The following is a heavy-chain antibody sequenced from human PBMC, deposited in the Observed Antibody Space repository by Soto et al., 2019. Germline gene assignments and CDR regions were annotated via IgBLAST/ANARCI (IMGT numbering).Heavy chain of an antibody. J-gene: IGHJ6*02. Sequence: HPGGSLRLSCAACGFTFSSYAMHWARQAPGKGLEWVAVISYDGSNKYYADSVKGRFTISRDNSKNTLYLQMNSLRAEDTAVYYCARGRRAGYYRDYYYGMDVWGQGTTVTVSS. V-gene: IGHV3-30-3*01. D-gene: IGHD3-9*01. CDR3: ARGRRAGYYRDYYYGMDV. CDR2: ISYDGSNK. CDR1: GFTFSSYA.